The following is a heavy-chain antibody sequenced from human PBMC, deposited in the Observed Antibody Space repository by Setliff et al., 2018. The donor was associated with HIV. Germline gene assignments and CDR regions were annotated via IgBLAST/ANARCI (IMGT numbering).Heavy chain of an antibody. V-gene: IGHV4-34*01. D-gene: IGHD4-17*01. Sequence: PSETLSLTCVVYGGSFSGYYWSWIRQPPGKGLEWIGEINHSGSTNHNPSLKSRVTISVDTSKNQFSLKLSSVTAADTAVYYCARYDYGDFDYWGQGTPVTVSS. CDR1: GGSFSGYY. J-gene: IGHJ4*02. CDR3: ARYDYGDFDY. CDR2: INHSGST.